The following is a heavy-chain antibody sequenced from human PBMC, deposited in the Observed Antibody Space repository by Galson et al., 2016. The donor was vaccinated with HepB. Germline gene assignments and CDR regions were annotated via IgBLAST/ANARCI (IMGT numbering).Heavy chain of an antibody. D-gene: IGHD3-22*01. Sequence: SETLSLTCTVSGGSISSSSYYWGWIRQPPGKGLEWIGSIYYSGTTHYNPSLKSRVTISIDTSQNQFSLKLSSVTAADTAVYYCARYYYDSSGYYPFDYWGQGTLVTVSS. CDR1: GGSISSSSYY. CDR2: IYYSGTT. V-gene: IGHV4-39*01. CDR3: ARYYYDSSGYYPFDY. J-gene: IGHJ4*02.